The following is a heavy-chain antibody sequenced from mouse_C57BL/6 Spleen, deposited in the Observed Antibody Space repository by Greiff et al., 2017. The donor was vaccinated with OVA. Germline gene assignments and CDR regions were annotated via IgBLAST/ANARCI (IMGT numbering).Heavy chain of an antibody. CDR3: AGSGYCGSSLLLAY. V-gene: IGHV1-61*01. J-gene: IGHJ3*01. Sequence: VQLQQPGAELVRPGSSVKLSCKASGYTFTSYWMDWVKQRPGQGLEWIGNIYPSDSETHYNQKFKDKATLTVGKSSSTAYMHLSSLTSEDCAVYYCAGSGYCGSSLLLAYWGQGTLVTVSA. D-gene: IGHD1-1*01. CDR1: GYTFTSYW. CDR2: IYPSDSET.